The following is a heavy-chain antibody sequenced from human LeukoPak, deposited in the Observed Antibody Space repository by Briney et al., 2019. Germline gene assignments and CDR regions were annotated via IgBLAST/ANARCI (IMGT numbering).Heavy chain of an antibody. J-gene: IGHJ4*02. CDR1: GFTFSSYA. D-gene: IGHD1-26*01. V-gene: IGHV3-23*01. CDR2: IYASGENT. CDR3: VRGLRELPY. Sequence: GGSLRLSCAASGFTFSSYAMAWVRQAPGKGLEWVSGIYASGENTYYADSVKGRFTISRDSSKNTLYLQMNSLRGEDTAVYYCVRGLRELPYWGQGTLVTVSS.